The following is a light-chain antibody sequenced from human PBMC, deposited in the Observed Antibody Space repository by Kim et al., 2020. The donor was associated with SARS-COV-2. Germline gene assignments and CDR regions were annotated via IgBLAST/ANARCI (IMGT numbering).Light chain of an antibody. Sequence: EIVLTQSPATLSLSPGERATLSCRASQSVSSYLAWYQQKPGQAPRLLIYDASNRATGIPARFSGSGSGTDFTLTSSSLEPEDFVVYYCQQRSNWPPLTFGGGTKVDIK. V-gene: IGKV3-11*01. CDR3: QQRSNWPPLT. CDR1: QSVSSY. J-gene: IGKJ4*01. CDR2: DAS.